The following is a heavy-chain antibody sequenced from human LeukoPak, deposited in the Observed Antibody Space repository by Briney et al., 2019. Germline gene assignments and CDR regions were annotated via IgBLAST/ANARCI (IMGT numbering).Heavy chain of an antibody. J-gene: IGHJ4*02. V-gene: IGHV4-31*03. CDR3: ARVTDSSGYRLDY. Sequence: SQTLSLTCTVSGGSISSGGYYWSWIRQHPGKGLEWIGYIYYSGSTYYNQSLKSRVTISVDTSKNQFSLKLSSVTAADTAVYYCARVTDSSGYRLDYWGQGTLVTVSS. CDR2: IYYSGST. D-gene: IGHD3-22*01. CDR1: GGSISSGGYY.